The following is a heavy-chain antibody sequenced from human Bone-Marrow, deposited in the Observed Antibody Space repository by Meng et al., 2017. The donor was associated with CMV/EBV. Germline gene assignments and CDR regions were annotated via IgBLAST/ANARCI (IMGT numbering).Heavy chain of an antibody. CDR2: INHSGST. D-gene: IGHD5-18*01. V-gene: IGHV4-34*01. CDR1: GSFSGYY. Sequence: GSFSGYYWSWIRQPPGKGLEWIGEINHSGSTNYNPSLKSRVTISVDTSKNQFSLKLSSVTAADTAVYYCARGYKKYGYSNGTAFDYWGQGTLVTVSS. J-gene: IGHJ4*02. CDR3: ARGYKKYGYSNGTAFDY.